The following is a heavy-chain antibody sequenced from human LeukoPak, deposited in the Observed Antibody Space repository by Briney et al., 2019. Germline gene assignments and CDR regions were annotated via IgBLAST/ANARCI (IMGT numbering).Heavy chain of an antibody. CDR3: ATDSDQLVRTYLGSA. D-gene: IGHD6-13*01. CDR2: ISTSGDST. CDR1: GFTFSSYA. Sequence: PGGSLRLSCSASGFTFSSYAMSWVRQTPGKGLEWVSAISTSGDSTYYADSVKGRFTISRDNSKNTLYLQMNSLRAEDTAVYYCATDSDQLVRTYLGSAWGQGTLVTVSS. V-gene: IGHV3-23*01. J-gene: IGHJ4*02.